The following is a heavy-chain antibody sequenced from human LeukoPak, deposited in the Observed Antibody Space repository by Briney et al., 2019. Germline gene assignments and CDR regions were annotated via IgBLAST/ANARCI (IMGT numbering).Heavy chain of an antibody. CDR2: ISGSGGST. Sequence: GGSLRLSCAASGFTFSSYAMSWVRQAPGKGLEWVLAISGSGGSTYYADSVKGRFTISRDNSKNTLYLQMNSPRAEDTAVYYCAKETSSGWESLYYFDYWGQGTLVTVSS. V-gene: IGHV3-23*01. CDR3: AKETSSGWESLYYFDY. D-gene: IGHD6-19*01. CDR1: GFTFSSYA. J-gene: IGHJ4*02.